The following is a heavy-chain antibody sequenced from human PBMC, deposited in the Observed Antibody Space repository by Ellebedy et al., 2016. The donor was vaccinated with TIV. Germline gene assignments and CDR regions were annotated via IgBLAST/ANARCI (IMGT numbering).Heavy chain of an antibody. CDR2: IHSGGSP. V-gene: IGHV3-53*01. D-gene: IGHD3-22*01. CDR3: ARGVRGYWDFDY. CDR1: GFTFDDYG. J-gene: IGHJ4*02. Sequence: PGGSLRLSCAASGFTFDDYGMSWVRQAPAKGLEWVSVIHSGGSPGYAYSVKGRFTISSDDSKNTLYLQMSSLRADDTAVYYCARGVRGYWDFDYWGQGALVTVSS.